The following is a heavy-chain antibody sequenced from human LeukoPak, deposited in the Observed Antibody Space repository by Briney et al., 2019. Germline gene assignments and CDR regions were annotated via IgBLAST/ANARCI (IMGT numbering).Heavy chain of an antibody. CDR2: INHSGST. CDR1: GGSFSGYY. V-gene: IGHV4-34*01. J-gene: IGHJ5*02. D-gene: IGHD6-6*01. CDR3: ARYIAAHQNWFDP. Sequence: SETLSLTCAVYGGSFSGYYWSWIRQPPGKGLEWIGEINHSGSTNYNPSLKSRVTISVGTSKNQFSLKLSSVTAADTAVYYCARYIAAHQNWFDPWAREPWSPSPQ.